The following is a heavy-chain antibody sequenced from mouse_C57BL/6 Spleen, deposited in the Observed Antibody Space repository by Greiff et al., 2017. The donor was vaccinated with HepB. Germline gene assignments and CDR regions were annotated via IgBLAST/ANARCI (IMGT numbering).Heavy chain of an antibody. CDR2: IYPGSGST. V-gene: IGHV1-55*01. D-gene: IGHD2-3*01. CDR1: GYTFTSYW. J-gene: IGHJ2*01. CDR3: ARRGIYDGYYYDY. Sequence: VQLQQSGAELVKPGASVKMSCKASGYTFTSYWITWVKQRPGQGLEWIGDIYPGSGSTNYNEKFKSKATLTVDTSSSTSYMQLSSLTSEDSAVYYCARRGIYDGYYYDYGGQGTTLTVSS.